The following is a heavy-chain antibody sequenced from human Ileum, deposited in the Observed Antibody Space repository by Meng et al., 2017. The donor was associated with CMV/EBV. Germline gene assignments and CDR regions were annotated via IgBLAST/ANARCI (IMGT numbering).Heavy chain of an antibody. CDR3: GYRYIYGSYWYFDL. CDR1: GGSIGSSNC. CDR2: ICYSGST. D-gene: IGHD5-18*01. J-gene: IGHJ2*01. Sequence: VSGGSIGSSNCWSWVRQPPGKGLEWIGEICYSGSTNYNSSLESRVTISLDKSNKQFSLKLSSVTAADTAVYYCGYRYIYGSYWYFDLWGRGTLVTVSS. V-gene: IGHV4-4*02.